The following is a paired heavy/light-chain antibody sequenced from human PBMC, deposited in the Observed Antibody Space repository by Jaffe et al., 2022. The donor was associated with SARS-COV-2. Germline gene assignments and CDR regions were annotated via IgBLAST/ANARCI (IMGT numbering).Heavy chain of an antibody. CDR1: RFTFSSYA. J-gene: IGHJ4*02. CDR3: AKALGYCTSTSCLWYFDS. Sequence: DVQLLESGGDLVQPGESLRLSCAASRFTFSSYAMTWVRQAPGKGLEWVSAISAGGGNTYYADSVKGRFTISRDNSKNTLFLQMDSLRAEDTAVYYCAKALGYCTSTSCLWYFDSWGQGTLVTVSS. V-gene: IGHV3-23*01. D-gene: IGHD2-2*01. CDR2: ISAGGGNT.
Light chain of an antibody. J-gene: IGKJ1*01. V-gene: IGKV1-5*03. CDR2: KAS. Sequence: DIQMTQSPSTLSASVGDRVTITCRASQSIGDWLAWYQQKPGKAPKLLIYKASSLESGVPSRFSGSGSGTEFTLTISSLQPDDFATYYCQHYNTYPWTFGQGTKVEI. CDR1: QSIGDW. CDR3: QHYNTYPWT.